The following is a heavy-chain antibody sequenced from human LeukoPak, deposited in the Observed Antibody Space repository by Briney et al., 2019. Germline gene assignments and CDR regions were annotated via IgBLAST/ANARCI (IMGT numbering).Heavy chain of an antibody. CDR2: ISAYNGNT. V-gene: IGHV1-18*01. D-gene: IGHD3-22*01. Sequence: ASVKVSCKASGYTFTSYGISWVRQAPGQGLEWMGWISAYNGNTNYAQKLQGRVTMTTDTSTSTAYMELRSLRSDDTAVYYCARALDYYDSSGSVDYWGQGTLVTVSS. J-gene: IGHJ4*02. CDR3: ARALDYYDSSGSVDY. CDR1: GYTFTSYG.